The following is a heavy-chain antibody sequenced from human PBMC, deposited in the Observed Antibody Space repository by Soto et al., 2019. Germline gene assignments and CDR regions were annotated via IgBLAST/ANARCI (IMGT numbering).Heavy chain of an antibody. Sequence: EVQLVESGGGLVQPGRSLRLSCAASGFTFDDFAMHWVRRVPGKGLEWVSSITRNSNVIGYADSVKGRFTISRDNAKNSLYLQMNSLRPEDTAFYYCTRGGPDAFCGGGRCYFDYWGQGTLVTVSS. CDR1: GFTFDDFA. V-gene: IGHV3-9*01. D-gene: IGHD2-15*01. CDR2: ITRNSNVI. J-gene: IGHJ4*02. CDR3: TRGGPDAFCGGGRCYFDY.